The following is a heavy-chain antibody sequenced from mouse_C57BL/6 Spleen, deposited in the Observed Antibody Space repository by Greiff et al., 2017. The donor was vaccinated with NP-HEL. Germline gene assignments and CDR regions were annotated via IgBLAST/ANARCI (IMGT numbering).Heavy chain of an antibody. D-gene: IGHD1-1*01. V-gene: IGHV1-52*01. J-gene: IGHJ4*01. CDR3: ARWVTTVVAPYYAMDY. CDR2: IDPSDSET. Sequence: QVQLQQPGAELVRPGSSVKLSCKASGYTFTSYWMHWVKQRPIQGLEWIGNIDPSDSETHYNQKFKDKATLTVDKSSSTAYMQLSSLTSEDSAVYYCARWVTTVVAPYYAMDYWGQGTSVTVSS. CDR1: GYTFTSYW.